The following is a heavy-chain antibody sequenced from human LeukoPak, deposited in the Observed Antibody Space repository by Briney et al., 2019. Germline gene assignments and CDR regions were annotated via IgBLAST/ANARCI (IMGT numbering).Heavy chain of an antibody. CDR2: IIPIFGTA. D-gene: IGHD3-22*01. V-gene: IGHV1-69*05. CDR1: GGTFSSYA. J-gene: IGHJ3*02. CDR3: ARGYYDSSGYYYYAFDI. Sequence: SVKVPCKASGGTFSSYAISWVRQAPGQGLEWMGGIIPIFGTANYAQKFQGRVTITTDESTSTAYMELSSLRSEDTAVYYCARGYYDSSGYYYYAFDIWGQGTMVTVSS.